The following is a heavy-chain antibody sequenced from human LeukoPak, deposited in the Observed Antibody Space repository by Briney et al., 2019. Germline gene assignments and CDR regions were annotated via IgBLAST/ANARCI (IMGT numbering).Heavy chain of an antibody. CDR1: GFTFSSYW. D-gene: IGHD4-17*01. J-gene: IGHJ4*02. CDR2: IKQDGSEK. V-gene: IGHV3-7*01. Sequence: GGSLRLSCAASGFTFSSYWMCWVRQAPGKGLEWVANIKQDGSEKYYVDSVKGRFTISRDNAKNSLHLQLNSLRAEDTAVYYCASGARGTREGGDLYSLDYWGQGTLVTVSS. CDR3: ASGARGTREGGDLYSLDY.